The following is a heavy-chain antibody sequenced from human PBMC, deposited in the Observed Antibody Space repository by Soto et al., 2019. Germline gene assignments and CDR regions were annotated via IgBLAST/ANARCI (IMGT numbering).Heavy chain of an antibody. CDR3: ARDRSYGGNSVMGY. Sequence: WASVKFSCKASGGTFSTYAISWVRQAPGQGLEWMGGIIPIFGTANYAQKFQGRVTITADKSTSTAYMELSSLRSEDTAVYYCARDRSYGGNSVMGYWGQGTLVTVSS. J-gene: IGHJ4*02. CDR2: IIPIFGTA. CDR1: GGTFSTYA. V-gene: IGHV1-69*06. D-gene: IGHD4-17*01.